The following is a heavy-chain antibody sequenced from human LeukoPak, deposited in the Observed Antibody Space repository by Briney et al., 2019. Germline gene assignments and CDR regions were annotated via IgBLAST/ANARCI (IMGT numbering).Heavy chain of an antibody. J-gene: IGHJ4*02. V-gene: IGHV1-18*01. CDR1: GYAFTSYG. Sequence: ASVKVSCKASGYAFTSYGISWVRQAPGQGLEWMGWISVYNGNTNYAQRLQGRVTMTTDTSTSTVYMELRSLRSDDTAVYYCARDAYYGSGNYFDYWGQGTLVTVSS. CDR3: ARDAYYGSGNYFDY. D-gene: IGHD3-10*01. CDR2: ISVYNGNT.